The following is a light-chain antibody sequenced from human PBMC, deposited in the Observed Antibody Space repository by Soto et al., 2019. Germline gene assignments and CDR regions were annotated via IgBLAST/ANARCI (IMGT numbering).Light chain of an antibody. CDR2: KDS. CDR3: QSADSSGGYHVI. CDR1: SLPKQN. Sequence: SYEVTQPPSVSVSPGQTARITCSGDSLPKQNAYWYQQKPGQAPVLVIYKDSERPSGIPERFSGSSSGTIVTLTISGVQAEDEADYYCQSADSSGGYHVIFGGGTKLTVL. V-gene: IGLV3-25*02. J-gene: IGLJ2*01.